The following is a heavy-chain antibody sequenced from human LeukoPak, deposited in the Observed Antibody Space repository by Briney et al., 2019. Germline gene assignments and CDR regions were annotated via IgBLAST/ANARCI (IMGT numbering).Heavy chain of an antibody. D-gene: IGHD6-19*01. CDR2: INHSGYT. J-gene: IGHJ4*02. CDR3: TRAVAGHPD. CDR1: AVAFSNYY. V-gene: IGHV4-34*01. Sequence: SETLSLTCAVSAVAFSNYYWSWVRQSPTKGLEWIGEINHSGYTNYNPSLKSRVTISIDTSKNQFSLMVISVTAADTGVYYCTRAVAGHPDWGQGTLVTVSS.